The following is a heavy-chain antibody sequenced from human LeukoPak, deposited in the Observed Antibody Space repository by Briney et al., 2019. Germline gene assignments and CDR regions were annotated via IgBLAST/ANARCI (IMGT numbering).Heavy chain of an antibody. CDR1: GFTFSSYW. CDR2: IKQDGSEK. D-gene: IGHD3-10*01. J-gene: IGHJ6*02. V-gene: IGHV3-7*01. Sequence: GGSLRLSCAASGFTFSSYWMSWVRQAPGKGLEWVANIKQDGSEKYYVDSVEGRFTISRDNAKNSLYLQMNSLRAEDTAVYYCARDQGMSHYGSGSYYGGMDVWGQGTTVTVSS. CDR3: ARDQGMSHYGSGSYYGGMDV.